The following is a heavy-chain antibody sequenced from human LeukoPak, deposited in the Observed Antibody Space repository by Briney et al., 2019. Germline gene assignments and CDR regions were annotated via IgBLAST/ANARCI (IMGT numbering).Heavy chain of an antibody. D-gene: IGHD2-15*01. Sequence: GGSLRLSCAASGFTVSSNYMSWVRQAPGKGLEWVSVIYSGGSTYYADSVKGRFTISRDNSKNTLYLQMNSLRAEDTAVYYCAREWYPPQGWFDPWGQGTLVTVSS. V-gene: IGHV3-53*01. J-gene: IGHJ5*02. CDR3: AREWYPPQGWFDP. CDR1: GFTVSSNY. CDR2: IYSGGST.